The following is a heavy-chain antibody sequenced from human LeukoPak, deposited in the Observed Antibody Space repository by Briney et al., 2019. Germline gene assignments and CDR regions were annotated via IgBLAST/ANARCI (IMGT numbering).Heavy chain of an antibody. V-gene: IGHV4-59*01. J-gene: IGHJ3*02. CDR3: ARGLGYGEYLVPFDI. CDR2: IYYSGST. D-gene: IGHD4-17*01. Sequence: ASETLSLTCTVSGGSISTYYWNWIRQPPGKGLEWIGYIYYSGSTNYNPSLKSRVTISVDTSKNQFSLKLSSVTAADTAVYYCARGLGYGEYLVPFDIWGQGTLVTVSS. CDR1: GGSISTYY.